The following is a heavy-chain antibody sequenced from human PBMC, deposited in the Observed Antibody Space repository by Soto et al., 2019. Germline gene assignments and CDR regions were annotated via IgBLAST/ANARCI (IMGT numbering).Heavy chain of an antibody. D-gene: IGHD6-6*01. J-gene: IGHJ6*02. Sequence: EVQLLESGGGLVQPGGSLRLSCAASGFTFSSYDMSWVRQAPGKGLEWVSAISGSGGSTNYADSVKGRFTISRDNSKNTLYRQMNSLRAEDTAVYYCAKEGSSSSTYYGMDVWGQGTTVTVSS. CDR3: AKEGSSSSTYYGMDV. CDR1: GFTFSSYD. V-gene: IGHV3-23*01. CDR2: ISGSGGST.